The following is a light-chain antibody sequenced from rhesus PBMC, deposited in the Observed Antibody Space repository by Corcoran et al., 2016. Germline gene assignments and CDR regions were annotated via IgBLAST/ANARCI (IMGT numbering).Light chain of an antibody. Sequence: DIQMTQSPSSLSASVGDRVTITCRASQGINNYLSWYQQKPGKAPKPLFYYASSLETGVPSRLSGSRSGTDYTLTISSLQPEDIATYYCQQYNNSPFTFGPGTKLDIK. CDR2: YAS. V-gene: IGKV1-66*01. J-gene: IGKJ3*01. CDR1: QGINNY. CDR3: QQYNNSPFT.